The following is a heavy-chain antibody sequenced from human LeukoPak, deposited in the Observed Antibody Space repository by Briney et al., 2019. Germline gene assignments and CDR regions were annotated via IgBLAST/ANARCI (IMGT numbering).Heavy chain of an antibody. CDR1: GYTFTNYG. D-gene: IGHD3-22*01. J-gene: IGHJ4*02. V-gene: IGHV7-4-1*02. CDR3: ARESEYYYDSSTYSGDDY. Sequence: ASVKVSCKASGYTFTNYGINWVRQAPGKGLEWMGWINGNNGNPTYAQGFTGQFVFSLDTSVSTAYLQISSLKAEDTAVYYCARESEYYYDSSTYSGDDYWGQGTLVTVSS. CDR2: INGNNGNP.